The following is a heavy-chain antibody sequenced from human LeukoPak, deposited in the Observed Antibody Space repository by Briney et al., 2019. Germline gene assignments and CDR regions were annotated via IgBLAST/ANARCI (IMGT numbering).Heavy chain of an antibody. Sequence: SETLSLTCAVYGGSFSGYCWSWIRQPPGKGLEWIGEINHSGSTNYNPSLKSRVTISVDTSKNQFSLKLSSVTAADTAVYYCASALRGYSYGRPFDYRGQGTLVTVSS. CDR2: INHSGST. J-gene: IGHJ4*02. CDR1: GGSFSGYC. D-gene: IGHD5-18*01. V-gene: IGHV4-34*01. CDR3: ASALRGYSYGRPFDY.